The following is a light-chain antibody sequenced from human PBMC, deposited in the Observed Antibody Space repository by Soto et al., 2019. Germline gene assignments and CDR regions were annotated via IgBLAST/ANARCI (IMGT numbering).Light chain of an antibody. Sequence: QSALTQPASVSGCPGQSITISCTGASSDVGRYNYVSWYQLHPGKAPKLIIYEVSNRPSGVSNRFSGSKSGNTASLTISGLRAEDEADYYCNSYTSSTAYVFGTGTKVTVL. J-gene: IGLJ1*01. CDR1: SSDVGRYNY. V-gene: IGLV2-14*01. CDR3: NSYTSSTAYV. CDR2: EVS.